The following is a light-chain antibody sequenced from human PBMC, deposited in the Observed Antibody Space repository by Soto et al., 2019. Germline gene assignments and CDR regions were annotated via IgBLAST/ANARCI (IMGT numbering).Light chain of an antibody. V-gene: IGKV3-15*01. CDR2: GAS. J-gene: IGKJ4*01. CDR1: QSVSSN. CDR3: QQYNNWPLALT. Sequence: EIVMTQSPATLSVSPGERATLSCRASQSVSSNLAGYQQKPGQAPRLLIYGASTRATGIPARFSGSGSGTEFTLTISSLQSEDFAVYYCQQYNNWPLALTFGGGTKVEIK.